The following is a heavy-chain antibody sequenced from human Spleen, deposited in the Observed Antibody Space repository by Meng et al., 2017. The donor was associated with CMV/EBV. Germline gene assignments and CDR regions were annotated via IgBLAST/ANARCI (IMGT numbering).Heavy chain of an antibody. Sequence: GSLRLSCAVYGGSFSGYYWSWIRQPPGKGLEWIGEINHSGSTNYNPSLKSRVTTSVDTSKNQFSLKLSSVTAADTAVYYCARGKGDRITIFGVVRGYYGMDVWGQGTTVTVSS. CDR2: INHSGST. J-gene: IGHJ6*02. CDR3: ARGKGDRITIFGVVRGYYGMDV. D-gene: IGHD3-3*01. V-gene: IGHV4-34*01. CDR1: GGSFSGYY.